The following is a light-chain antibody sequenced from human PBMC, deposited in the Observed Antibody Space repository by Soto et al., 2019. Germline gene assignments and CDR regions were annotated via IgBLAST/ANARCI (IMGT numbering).Light chain of an antibody. CDR3: QQYDSYMYA. V-gene: IGKV3-15*01. Sequence: EVVMSQSPATLSVSPGXRATLSCRASQSVRNNLAWYQQRPGQAPRLLMYGASTRPSGIPARFTGGGSGTDFTLTITSLQSEDFAVYYCQQYDSYMYAFGQGTKVDIK. CDR2: GAS. CDR1: QSVRNN. J-gene: IGKJ2*01.